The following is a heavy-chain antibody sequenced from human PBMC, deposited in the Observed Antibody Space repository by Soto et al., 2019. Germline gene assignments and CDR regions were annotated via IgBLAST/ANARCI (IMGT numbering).Heavy chain of an antibody. CDR3: ANEFLPQYRSYYYGMDV. V-gene: IGHV3-30*18. CDR2: ISYDGSNK. CDR1: GFTFSSYG. D-gene: IGHD2-2*01. J-gene: IGHJ6*02. Sequence: GGSLRLSCAASGFTFSSYGMHWVRQAPGKGLEWVAVISYDGSNKYYADSVKGRFTISRDNSKNTLYLQMNSLRAEDTAVYYCANEFLPQYRSYYYGMDVWGQGTTVTVSS.